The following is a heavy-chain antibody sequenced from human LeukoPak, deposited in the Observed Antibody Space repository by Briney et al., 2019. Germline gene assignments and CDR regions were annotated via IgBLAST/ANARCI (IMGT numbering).Heavy chain of an antibody. Sequence: PGGSLRLSCAASGFTFSNYVMNWVRQAPGKGLEWVSTIDANAVGTYYADSVKGRFTISRDNSKNTLYLQMSSLRAEDTAVYYCANRVQYEDSHYCIFDYWGQGTLVTVSS. CDR1: GFTFSNYV. CDR3: ANRVQYEDSHYCIFDY. D-gene: IGHD3-10*01. V-gene: IGHV3-23*01. J-gene: IGHJ4*02. CDR2: IDANAVGT.